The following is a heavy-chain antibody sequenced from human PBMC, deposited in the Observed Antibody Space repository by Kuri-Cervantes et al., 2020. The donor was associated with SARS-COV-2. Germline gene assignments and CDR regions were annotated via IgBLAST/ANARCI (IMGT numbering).Heavy chain of an antibody. J-gene: IGHJ4*02. V-gene: IGHV3-23*01. Sequence: GESLKIPFVASGFTFSNYAMSWVRQSPGKGLELVSAISGTGDSAYYTGSVKGRFTISRDNSKNTLYLQMNSLRAEDTAVYYCAKGDWNYATHWGQGTLVTVSS. CDR2: ISGTGDSA. CDR1: GFTFSNYA. D-gene: IGHD1-7*01. CDR3: AKGDWNYATH.